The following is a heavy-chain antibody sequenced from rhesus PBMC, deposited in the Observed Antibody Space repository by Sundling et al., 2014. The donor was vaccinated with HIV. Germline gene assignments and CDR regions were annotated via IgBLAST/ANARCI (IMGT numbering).Heavy chain of an antibody. CDR1: GGSIRGYY. V-gene: IGHV4-165*01. D-gene: IGHD2-39*02. Sequence: QVQLQESGPGLVKPSETLSLTCAVSGGSIRGYYWGWIRQPPGKRLEWIGYISGSGGRTDYNPSVKSRVTFSIDTPKNQFSLRLTSVTAADTAVYYCARGYCTGTVCFYYAFDPWGQGVVVTVSA. CDR3: ARGYCTGTVCFYYAFDP. J-gene: IGHJ6*01. CDR2: ISGSGGRT.